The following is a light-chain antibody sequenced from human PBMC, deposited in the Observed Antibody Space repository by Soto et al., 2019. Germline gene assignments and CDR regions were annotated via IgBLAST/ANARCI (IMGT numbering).Light chain of an antibody. Sequence: HMTHTLYSLSSYILDSVTITFQASQDIDNYLNWYQQKPGKAPNLLIYDASNLETGVPSRFSGGGSGTDFTFTITSLQPEDIATYYCQHDDHAKVRFGQVGRL. J-gene: IGKJ5*01. CDR1: QDIDNY. CDR2: DAS. CDR3: QHDDHAKVR. V-gene: IGKV1-33*01.